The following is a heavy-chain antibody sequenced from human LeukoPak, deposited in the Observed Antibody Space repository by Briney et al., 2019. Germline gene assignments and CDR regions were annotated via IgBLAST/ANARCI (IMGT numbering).Heavy chain of an antibody. CDR1: GFTFSIYG. J-gene: IGHJ3*02. CDR3: AKDGGSDPDSFDI. V-gene: IGHV3-30*02. CDR2: IRYDGSNK. Sequence: GGSLRLSCAASGFTFSIYGMHWVRQAPGKGLEWLAFIRYDGSNKNYADSVKGRFTISRDNTKNSLYLQMNSLRAEDTAVYYCAKDGGSDPDSFDIWGQGTMVTVSS. D-gene: IGHD2-15*01.